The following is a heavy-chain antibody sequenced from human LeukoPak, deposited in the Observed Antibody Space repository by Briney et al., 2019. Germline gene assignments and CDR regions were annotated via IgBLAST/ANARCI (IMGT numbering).Heavy chain of an antibody. V-gene: IGHV1-18*01. CDR1: VYTLTLYV. J-gene: IGHJ3*02. Sequence: ASLRVSCKASVYTLTLYVITWVRQTPGQRLEWMGWISPYTGNTENVQNLQGRDTITTDTSTSTAYMELRSLRSDDTAVYYCARITKTYSRYDAFDIWGQGTMVTVSS. CDR3: ARITKTYSRYDAFDI. CDR2: ISPYTGNT. D-gene: IGHD2-15*01.